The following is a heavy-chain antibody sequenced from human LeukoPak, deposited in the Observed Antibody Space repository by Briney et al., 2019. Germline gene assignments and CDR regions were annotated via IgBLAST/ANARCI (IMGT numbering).Heavy chain of an antibody. J-gene: IGHJ4*02. Sequence: SETLSLTCAVYGGSFSGYYWSWIRQPPGKGLEWIGESKHSGSTNYNPSLKSRVTISVDTSKNQFSLKLSSVTAADTAVYYCARGGYCSSTSCSFDYWGQGTLVTVPS. D-gene: IGHD2-2*01. CDR2: SKHSGST. CDR1: GGSFSGYY. V-gene: IGHV4-34*01. CDR3: ARGGYCSSTSCSFDY.